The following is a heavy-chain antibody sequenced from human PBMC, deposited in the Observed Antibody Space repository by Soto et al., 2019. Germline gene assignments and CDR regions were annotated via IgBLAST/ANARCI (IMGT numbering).Heavy chain of an antibody. D-gene: IGHD3-10*01. J-gene: IGHJ6*03. Sequence: GASVKVSCKASGYTFTSYAMHWVRQAPGQRLEWMGWINAGNGNTKYSQKFQGRVTITRDTSASTAYMELSSLRSEDTAVYYCARDWFGESTRGYYYMDVWGKGTTVTVSS. CDR2: INAGNGNT. CDR1: GYTFTSYA. CDR3: ARDWFGESTRGYYYMDV. V-gene: IGHV1-3*01.